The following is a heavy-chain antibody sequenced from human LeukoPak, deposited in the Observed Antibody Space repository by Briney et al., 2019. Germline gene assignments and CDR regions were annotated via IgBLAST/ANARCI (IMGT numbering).Heavy chain of an antibody. V-gene: IGHV3-74*01. CDR3: ARGYSGYFYY. J-gene: IGHJ4*02. Sequence: PGGSLRLSCAASGFTFSSYWRQWVRQAPGKGLVWVSRIDGDGSSTNYADSVKGRFTISRDNAKNTLYLQMNRLRAEDTAVYYCARGYSGYFYYWGQGTLVTVSS. CDR2: IDGDGSST. CDR1: GFTFSSYW. D-gene: IGHD5-12*01.